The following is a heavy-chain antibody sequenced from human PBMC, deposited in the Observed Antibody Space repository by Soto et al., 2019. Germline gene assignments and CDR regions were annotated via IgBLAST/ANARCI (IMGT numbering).Heavy chain of an antibody. D-gene: IGHD3-10*01. CDR1: GYSFTTYG. J-gene: IGHJ4*02. Sequence: QVQLVQSGAEVKKPGASVKVSCKASGYSFTTYGISWVRQAPGQGLEWMGWISAYNCNTNYAQKLQVRVTMTTDTSTSPAYIELRSLRSDDTAVYYCARDFSHSGGGYWGQGTLVTVSS. CDR3: ARDFSHSGGGY. V-gene: IGHV1-18*01. CDR2: ISAYNCNT.